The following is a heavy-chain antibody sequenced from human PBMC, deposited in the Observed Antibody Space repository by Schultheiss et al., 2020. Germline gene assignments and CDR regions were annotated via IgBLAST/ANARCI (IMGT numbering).Heavy chain of an antibody. V-gene: IGHV3-33*08. J-gene: IGHJ4*02. CDR3: VRERETYGPVTGPSQHHFDL. CDR1: GFTFSIYG. CDR2: MWNEESDK. D-gene: IGHD3-10*01. Sequence: GGSLRLSCAASGFTFSIYGMHWVRQAPGKGLEWVAAMWNEESDKWFAESVKGRCTMSRDNSKRTVYLEISSLRADDSGVYYCVRERETYGPVTGPSQHHFDLWGQGIQVTVSS.